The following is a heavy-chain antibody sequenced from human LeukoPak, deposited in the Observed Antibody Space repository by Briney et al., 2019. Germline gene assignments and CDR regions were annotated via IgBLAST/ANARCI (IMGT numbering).Heavy chain of an antibody. CDR1: GFTFSSYG. CDR3: AKVSGDDRYYYYYGMDV. CDR2: ISGSGGST. D-gene: IGHD1-26*01. J-gene: IGHJ6*02. Sequence: GSLRLSCAASGFTFSSYGMHWVRQAPGKGLEWVSAISGSGGSTYYADSVKGRFTISRDNSKNTLYLQMNSLRAEDTAVYYCAKVSGDDRYYYYYGMDVWGQGTTVTVSS. V-gene: IGHV3-23*01.